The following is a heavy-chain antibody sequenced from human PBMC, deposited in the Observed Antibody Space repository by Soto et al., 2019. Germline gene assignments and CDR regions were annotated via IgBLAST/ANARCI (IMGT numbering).Heavy chain of an antibody. V-gene: IGHV2-5*01. D-gene: IGHD4-17*01. J-gene: IGHJ5*02. CDR2: TYWNDDN. CDR1: GLSHSTGGVG. Sequence: SGPTLVKAKRSLTKACTFSGLSHSTGGVGVGWIRQPPGKALEWLALTYWNDDNRYSPSLKSRLTITKDTSKNQVVLTMTNMDPVDTATYYCAHRGYGDYPRDNFFDLWVQGISVTVSS. CDR3: AHRGYGDYPRDNFFDL.